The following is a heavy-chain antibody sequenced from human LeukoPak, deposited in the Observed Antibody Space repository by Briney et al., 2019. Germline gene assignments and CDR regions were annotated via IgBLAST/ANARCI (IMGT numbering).Heavy chain of an antibody. J-gene: IGHJ4*02. Sequence: ASVKVSCKASGYTFTGYHIHWVRQAPGQGLEWMGRINPYSGDTNFAQKFQGRVTMTRDTSITTAYMDLSSLTPDDTAVYYCARGVGATGGDYWGQGTLVTVSS. CDR2: INPYSGDT. CDR1: GYTFTGYH. D-gene: IGHD1-26*01. CDR3: ARGVGATGGDY. V-gene: IGHV1-2*06.